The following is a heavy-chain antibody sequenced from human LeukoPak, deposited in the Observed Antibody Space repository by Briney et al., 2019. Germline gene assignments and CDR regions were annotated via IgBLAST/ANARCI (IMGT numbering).Heavy chain of an antibody. CDR2: INPSGGST. D-gene: IGHD3-22*01. CDR3: ARAPPFYYDSSGYPQGDNY. Sequence: ASAKVSCKASGYTFTSYYMHWVRQAPGQGLEWMGIINPSGGSTSYAQKFQGRVTMTRDTSTSTVYMELSSLRSEDTAVYYCARAPPFYYDSSGYPQGDNYWGQGTLVTVSS. V-gene: IGHV1-46*01. CDR1: GYTFTSYY. J-gene: IGHJ4*02.